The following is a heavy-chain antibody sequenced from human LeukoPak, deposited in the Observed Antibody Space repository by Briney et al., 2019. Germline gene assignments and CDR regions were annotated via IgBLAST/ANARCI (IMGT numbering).Heavy chain of an antibody. CDR3: ARAFDYCTNGVCYGTYYMDV. CDR2: ISSSSSYI. CDR1: GFTFSSYS. V-gene: IGHV3-21*01. D-gene: IGHD2-8*01. Sequence: GGSLRPSCAASGFTFSSYSMNWVRQAPGKGLEWVSSISSSSSYIYYADSVKGRFTISRDNAKNSLYLQMNSLRAEDTAVYYCARAFDYCTNGVCYGTYYMDVWGKGTTVTVSS. J-gene: IGHJ6*03.